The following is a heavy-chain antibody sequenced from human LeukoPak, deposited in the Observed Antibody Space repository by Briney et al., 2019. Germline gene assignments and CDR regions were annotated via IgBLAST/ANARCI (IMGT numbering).Heavy chain of an antibody. D-gene: IGHD2-2*01. J-gene: IGHJ5*02. CDR2: ISAYNGNT. V-gene: IGHV1-18*04. CDR1: GYTFTSYS. CDR3: ARGSDCSSTSCPNWFDP. Sequence: ASVKVSCKASGYTFTSYSISWVRQAPGQGLEWMGWISAYNGNTNYAQKLQGRVTMTTDTSTSTAYMELRSLRSDDTAVYYCARGSDCSSTSCPNWFDPWGQGTLVTVSS.